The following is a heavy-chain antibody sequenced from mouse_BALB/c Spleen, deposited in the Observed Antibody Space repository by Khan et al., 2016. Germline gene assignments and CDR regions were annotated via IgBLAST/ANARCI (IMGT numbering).Heavy chain of an antibody. CDR2: INTYSGES. J-gene: IGHJ1*01. CDR1: GYTFTNYG. Sequence: QIQLVQSGPELKKPGKTVKISCKASGYTFTNYGMNWVKQAPGKGLKWMGWINTYSGESTYADDFKGRFAFSLETSANTAYLQINNLKNEDTATYFCAECRYYYGSSRYFEVWGAGSTVTVSS. D-gene: IGHD1-1*01. V-gene: IGHV9-3-1*01. CDR3: AECRYYYGSSRYFEV.